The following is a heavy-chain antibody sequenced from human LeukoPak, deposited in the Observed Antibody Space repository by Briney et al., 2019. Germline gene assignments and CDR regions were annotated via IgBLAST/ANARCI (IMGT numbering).Heavy chain of an antibody. CDR2: IRGSGGST. CDR1: GFTFSSYA. CDR3: AKPLPRVIRNDAFDI. J-gene: IGHJ3*02. Sequence: GASLRLSCAASGFTFSSYAMSWVRQAPGKGLECVSAIRGSGGSTYYADSVKGRFTISRDNSKNTLYLQMNSLRAEDTAVYYCAKPLPRVIRNDAFDIWGQGTMVTVSS. D-gene: IGHD3-16*02. V-gene: IGHV3-23*01.